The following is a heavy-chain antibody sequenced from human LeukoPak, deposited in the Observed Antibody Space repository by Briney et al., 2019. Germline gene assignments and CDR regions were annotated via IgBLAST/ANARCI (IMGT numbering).Heavy chain of an antibody. Sequence: TGGSLRLSCAASGFTVSLYYMTWVRLAPGKGLEWVSVIYSGGPTYYADSVKGRFTISRDNSKNTVYLQMNSLRGEDTAVYFCARGWVVATGGFDMWGQGTMVTVSS. CDR2: IYSGGPT. V-gene: IGHV3-53*01. CDR1: GFTVSLYY. D-gene: IGHD2-8*02. J-gene: IGHJ3*02. CDR3: ARGWVVATGGFDM.